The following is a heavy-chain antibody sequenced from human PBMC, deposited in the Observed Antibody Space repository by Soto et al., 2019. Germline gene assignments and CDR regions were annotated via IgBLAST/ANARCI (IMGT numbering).Heavy chain of an antibody. CDR1: GFTFSSYG. J-gene: IGHJ4*02. CDR2: ITYDGSNK. Sequence: GGSLRLSCAASGFTFSSYGIHWVRQAPGKGLEWVAVITYDGSNKYYADSVKGRFTISRENSKNTVHLQMNSLRGEDTAVYYCAKDRGSGWYHFDYWGQGTLVTVSS. CDR3: AKDRGSGWYHFDY. V-gene: IGHV3-30*18. D-gene: IGHD6-19*01.